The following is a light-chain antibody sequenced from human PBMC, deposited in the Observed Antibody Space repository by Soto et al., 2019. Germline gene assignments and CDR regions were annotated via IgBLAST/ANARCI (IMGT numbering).Light chain of an antibody. V-gene: IGKV1-5*03. CDR1: QSISSW. J-gene: IGKJ2*01. Sequence: DIQMTQSPSTLSASVGDRVTITCRASQSISSWLAWYQQKPGKAPKLVIYKASSLESGVPSRFSGSGSGTEFTLTISSLQPDDFATYYCQQYNSYPYTFRQGTKLEIK. CDR2: KAS. CDR3: QQYNSYPYT.